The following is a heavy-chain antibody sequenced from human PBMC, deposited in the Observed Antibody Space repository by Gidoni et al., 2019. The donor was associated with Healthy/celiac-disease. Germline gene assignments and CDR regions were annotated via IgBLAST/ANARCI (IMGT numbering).Heavy chain of an antibody. CDR1: GGSISSSSYS. Sequence: QLQLQESGPGLVKPSETLSLTCTVSGGSISSSSYSWGWLRQPPGKGLEWIGSIYYSGSTYYNPSLKSRVTISVDTSKNQFSLKLSSVTAADTAVYYCATRALKYQLPEYYYYGMDVWGQGTTVTVSS. V-gene: IGHV4-39*01. CDR2: IYYSGST. D-gene: IGHD2-2*01. CDR3: ATRALKYQLPEYYYYGMDV. J-gene: IGHJ6*02.